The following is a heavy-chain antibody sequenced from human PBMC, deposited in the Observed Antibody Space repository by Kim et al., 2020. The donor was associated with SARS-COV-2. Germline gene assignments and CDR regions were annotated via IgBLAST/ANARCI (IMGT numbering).Heavy chain of an antibody. CDR2: SNTVTGNP. CDR1: GYTFSSYA. J-gene: IGHJ6*02. V-gene: IGHV7-4-1*02. Sequence: ASVKVSCKASGYTFSSYAVHWVRQAPGQGLEWMGWSNTVTGNPTYARGLTGRFVFSLDTSVTTAYLQISSLTAEDTAVYYCAREWGLPGARYYYYGMDVWGQGTPVTVS. D-gene: IGHD2-21*02. CDR3: AREWGLPGARYYYYGMDV.